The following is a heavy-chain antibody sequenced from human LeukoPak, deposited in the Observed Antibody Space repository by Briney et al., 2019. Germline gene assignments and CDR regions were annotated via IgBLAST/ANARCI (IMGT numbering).Heavy chain of an antibody. CDR1: GFTFSNYG. V-gene: IGHV3-48*01. CDR2: ISTYSSTI. Sequence: PGGSLRLSCAASGFTFSNYGMNWVRQAPGKGLQWASYISTYSSTIYYADSVKGRFTISRDNANNSLYLQMNSLRAEDTAVYYCARDLPDFWGQGTLVTVSS. J-gene: IGHJ4*02. CDR3: ARDLPDF.